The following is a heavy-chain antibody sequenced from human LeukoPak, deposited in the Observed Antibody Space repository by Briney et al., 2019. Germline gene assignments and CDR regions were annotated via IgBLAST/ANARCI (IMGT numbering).Heavy chain of an antibody. D-gene: IGHD2-2*01. Sequence: GGSLRLCCAASGFTFSSYAMSWVRQAPGKGLEWVSAISGSGGSTYYADSVKGRFTISRDNSKNTLYLQMNSLRAEDTAVYYCAKVRGYCSSTSCYYFDYWGQGTLVTVSS. CDR2: ISGSGGST. J-gene: IGHJ4*02. V-gene: IGHV3-23*01. CDR1: GFTFSSYA. CDR3: AKVRGYCSSTSCYYFDY.